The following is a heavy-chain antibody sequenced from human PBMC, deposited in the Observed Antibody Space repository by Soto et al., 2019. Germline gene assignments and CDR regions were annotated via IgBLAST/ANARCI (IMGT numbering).Heavy chain of an antibody. CDR2: ISSSSSYI. D-gene: IGHD3-3*01. Sequence: EVQLVESGGGLVKPGGSLRLSCAASGFTFSSYSMNWVRQAPGKGLEWVSSISSSSSYIYYADSVKGRFTISRDNAKNSLYLQMNSLRAEDTAVYYCARDRRLFGVAPVDVWGKGTTVTVSS. V-gene: IGHV3-21*01. J-gene: IGHJ6*04. CDR1: GFTFSSYS. CDR3: ARDRRLFGVAPVDV.